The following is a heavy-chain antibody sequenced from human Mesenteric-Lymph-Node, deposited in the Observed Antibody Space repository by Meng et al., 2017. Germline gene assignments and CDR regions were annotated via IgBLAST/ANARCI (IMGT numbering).Heavy chain of an antibody. D-gene: IGHD6-19*01. CDR1: GFTFSTYQ. CDR3: ARCTVNKVQSSGWCNWFDP. Sequence: GGSLRLSCAASGFTFSTYQMHWVRQAPGKGLEWVSSVGRTGDTYYADSVKGRFTISRDKSTNTVFLQMNSLQADDTAVYYCARCTVNKVQSSGWCNWFDPWGLGTLVTVSS. V-gene: IGHV3-23*01. CDR2: VGRTGDT. J-gene: IGHJ5*02.